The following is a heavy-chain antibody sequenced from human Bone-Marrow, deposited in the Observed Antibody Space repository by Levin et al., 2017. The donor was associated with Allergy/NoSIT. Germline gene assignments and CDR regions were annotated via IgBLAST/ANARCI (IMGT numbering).Heavy chain of an antibody. D-gene: IGHD1-26*01. CDR3: ARDWEFHQPDY. CDR2: ISSSSSYI. CDR1: GFTFSSYS. V-gene: IGHV3-21*01. J-gene: IGHJ4*02. Sequence: ASVKVSCAASGFTFSSYSMNWVRQAPGKGLEWVSSISSSSSYIYYADSVKGRFTISRDNAKNSLYLQMNSLRAEDTAVYYCARDWEFHQPDYWGQGTLVTVSS.